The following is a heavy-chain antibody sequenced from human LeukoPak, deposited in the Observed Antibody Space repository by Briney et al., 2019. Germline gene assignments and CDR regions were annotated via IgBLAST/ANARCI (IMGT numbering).Heavy chain of an antibody. V-gene: IGHV3-53*01. J-gene: IGHJ4*02. Sequence: PGGSLRLSCAASGFTVSSNYMSWVRQAPGKGLEWVSIIYSGGNTYYADSMKGRFTISRDNSKNTLYLQMNSLRAEDTAVYYCASNNDYWGQGTLVTVSS. CDR3: ASNNDY. CDR2: IYSGGNT. D-gene: IGHD2/OR15-2a*01. CDR1: GFTVSSNY.